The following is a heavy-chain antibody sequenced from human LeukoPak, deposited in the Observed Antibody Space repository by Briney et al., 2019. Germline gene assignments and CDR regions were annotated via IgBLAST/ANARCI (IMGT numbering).Heavy chain of an antibody. CDR2: FDPEDGET. J-gene: IGHJ4*02. Sequence: GASVKVSCTVSGYTLTELSMHWVRQAPGKGLEWMGGFDPEDGETIYAQKFQGRVTMTTDTSTSTAYMELRSLRSDDTAVYYCARDPRVGAIHFDYWGQGTLVTVSS. CDR1: GYTLTELS. CDR3: ARDPRVGAIHFDY. V-gene: IGHV1-24*01. D-gene: IGHD1-26*01.